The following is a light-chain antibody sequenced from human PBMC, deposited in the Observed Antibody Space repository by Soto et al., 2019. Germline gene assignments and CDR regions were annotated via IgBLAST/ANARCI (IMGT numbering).Light chain of an antibody. J-gene: IGLJ2*01. Sequence: QLVLTQPPSVSGAPGQRVTISCTGSSSNIGARYDVHWYQQLPGTAPKLLIYGNSNRPSGVPDRFSASKSGTSASLAITGLQAEDEADYYCQSYDSSLSVVFGGGTKLTVL. V-gene: IGLV1-40*01. CDR3: QSYDSSLSVV. CDR1: SSNIGARYD. CDR2: GNS.